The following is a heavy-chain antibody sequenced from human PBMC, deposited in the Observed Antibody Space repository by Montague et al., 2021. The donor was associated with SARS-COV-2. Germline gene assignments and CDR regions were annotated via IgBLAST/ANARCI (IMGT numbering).Heavy chain of an antibody. Sequence: TLSLTCTVYGGSISYCSYFRAWIRQPAGKGLVWIRRLSTSRSPNYNPSLQSSVAIYIDTSKDQFSLELSSVTAADTAVYSCASSHCGGGGYSGQGTLVTVSS. D-gene: IGHD2-21*01. CDR2: LSTSRSP. J-gene: IGHJ4*02. CDR3: ASSHCGGGGY. CDR1: GGSISYCSYF. V-gene: IGHV4-61*02.